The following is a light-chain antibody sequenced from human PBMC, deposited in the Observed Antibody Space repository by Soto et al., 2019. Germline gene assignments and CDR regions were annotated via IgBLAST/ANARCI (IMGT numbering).Light chain of an antibody. V-gene: IGKV1-9*01. CDR3: QQLNTFPIT. Sequence: DIQLTQSPSFLSASVGDRVTITCRASQGISSYLDWYQPTPGKAPKLLTYASSTLQSGVPSRFSGSGSGTEFTLIISILQPEDFATYFCQQLNTFPITFGQGTRLEIK. CDR1: QGISSY. CDR2: ASS. J-gene: IGKJ5*01.